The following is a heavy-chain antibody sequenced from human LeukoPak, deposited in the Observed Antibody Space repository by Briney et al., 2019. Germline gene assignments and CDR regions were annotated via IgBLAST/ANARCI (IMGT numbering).Heavy chain of an antibody. D-gene: IGHD1-14*01. CDR3: ARVITAGSYYCDT. CDR1: AYSISSAHY. Sequence: PSETLSLTCTVSAYSISSAHYWGWIRQPPGQGLEWIGSVYHNGGTYCDPSLKSRVTISVDTSKNQFSLRVNSVTATDTAVYYCARVITAGSYYCDTWGQGTLVTVSS. V-gene: IGHV4-38-2*02. CDR2: VYHNGGT. J-gene: IGHJ4*02.